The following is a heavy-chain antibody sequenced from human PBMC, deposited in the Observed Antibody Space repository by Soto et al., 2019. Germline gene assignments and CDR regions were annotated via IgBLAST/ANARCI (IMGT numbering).Heavy chain of an antibody. CDR1: GGTFSSYA. J-gene: IGHJ6*02. V-gene: IGHV1-69*01. Sequence: QVQLVQSGAEVKKPGSSVKVSCKAYGGTFSSYAISWVRQAPGQGLEWMGGIIPIFGTANYAQKFQGRVTITADESTSTAYMELSSLRSEDTAVYYCARDIGTAARTLHYGMDVWGQGTTVTVS. D-gene: IGHD6-6*01. CDR2: IIPIFGTA. CDR3: ARDIGTAARTLHYGMDV.